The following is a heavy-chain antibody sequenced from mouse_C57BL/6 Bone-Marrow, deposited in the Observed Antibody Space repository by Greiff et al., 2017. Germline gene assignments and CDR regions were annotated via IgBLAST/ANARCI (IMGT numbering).Heavy chain of an antibody. CDR3: ARGDYYSNNYYALDY. CDR1: GYTFTSYW. J-gene: IGHJ4*01. D-gene: IGHD2-5*01. V-gene: IGHV1-64*01. CDR2: IHPNSGST. Sequence: VQLQQSGAELVKPGASVKLSCKASGYTFTSYWMHWVKQRPGQGLEWIGMIHPNSGSTNYNEKFKSKATLTVDKSSSTAYMQLSSLTSEDSAVYYCARGDYYSNNYYALDYWGQGTSVTVSS.